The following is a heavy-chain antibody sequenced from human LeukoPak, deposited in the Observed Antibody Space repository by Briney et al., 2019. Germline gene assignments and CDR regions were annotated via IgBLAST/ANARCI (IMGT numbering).Heavy chain of an antibody. CDR1: GYTFTSYG. Sequence: ASVKVSCKASGYTFTSYGISWVRQAPGQGLEWMGWISAYNGNTNYAQELQGRVTMTTDTSTSTAYMELRSLRSDDTAVYYCAREFPDSSGYPLDYWGQGTLVTVSS. D-gene: IGHD3-22*01. CDR2: ISAYNGNT. V-gene: IGHV1-18*01. J-gene: IGHJ4*02. CDR3: AREFPDSSGYPLDY.